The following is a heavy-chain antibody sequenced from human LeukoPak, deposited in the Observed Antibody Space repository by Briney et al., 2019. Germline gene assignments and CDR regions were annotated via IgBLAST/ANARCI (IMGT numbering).Heavy chain of an antibody. V-gene: IGHV4-59*01. Sequence: SSETLSLTCTVPGGSISSYYWSWIRQPPGKGLEWIGFIYYSGSTNYNPSLKSRVTISVDTSKNQFSLKLNSVTAADTAVYYCARHDYWYFDLWGRGTLLIVSS. CDR2: IYYSGST. CDR3: ARHDYWYFDL. D-gene: IGHD3-3*01. CDR1: GGSISSYY. J-gene: IGHJ2*01.